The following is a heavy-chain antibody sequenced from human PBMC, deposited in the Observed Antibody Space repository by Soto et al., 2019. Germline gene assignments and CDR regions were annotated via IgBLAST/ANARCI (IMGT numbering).Heavy chain of an antibody. J-gene: IGHJ3*01. D-gene: IGHD2-15*01. CDR1: GFTFRDYS. CDR2: IGNFNNPT. CDR3: AREEGYCNGGPCYRGAFDF. Sequence: EVQLVESGGGLVKPGGSPRLSCAASGFTFRDYSMLWVRQAPGKGLEWLAFIGNFNNPTFYADSVRGRFTISRDNAKNSVYLQMNSLRVEDTAVYYCAREEGYCNGGPCYRGAFDFWGQGTIVTVSS. V-gene: IGHV3-21*02.